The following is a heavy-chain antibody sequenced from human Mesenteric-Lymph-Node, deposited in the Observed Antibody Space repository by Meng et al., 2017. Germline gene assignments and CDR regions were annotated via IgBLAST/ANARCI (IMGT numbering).Heavy chain of an antibody. CDR1: GGSVSSGGYY. V-gene: IGHV4-31*03. Sequence: QVQLAESGPGLGKPSQTLSLTCTVSGGSVSSGGYYWTWIRQHPGKGLEWFGHIYYSGSTFYNPSLKRRVIISIDTSKNQFSLNLRSVTAADTAVYYCARVSSGWDYFVYWGQGTLVTVSS. J-gene: IGHJ4*02. CDR3: ARVSSGWDYFVY. D-gene: IGHD6-19*01. CDR2: IYYSGST.